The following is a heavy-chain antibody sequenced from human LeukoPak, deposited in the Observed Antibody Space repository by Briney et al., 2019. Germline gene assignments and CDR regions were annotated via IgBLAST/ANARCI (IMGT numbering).Heavy chain of an antibody. CDR1: GFTFSSYA. Sequence: GGSLRLSCAASGFTFSSYAMHWVRQAPGKGLEWVAVISYDGSNKYYADSVKGRFTISRDNSKNTLYLQMNSLRAEDTAVYYCARDRATVTPWGWYFDYWGQGTLVTVSS. CDR2: ISYDGSNK. CDR3: ARDRATVTPWGWYFDY. D-gene: IGHD4-17*01. V-gene: IGHV3-30-3*01. J-gene: IGHJ4*02.